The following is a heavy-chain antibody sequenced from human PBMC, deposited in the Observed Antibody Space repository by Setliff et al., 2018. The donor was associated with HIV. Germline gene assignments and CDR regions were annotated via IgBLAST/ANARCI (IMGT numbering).Heavy chain of an antibody. CDR2: IHPGNDNR. CDR1: GYTFNSYL. Sequence: ASVKVSCKASGYTFNSYLVYWVRQAPGQRLEWMGWIHPGNDNREYSQRFQGRLTMTRDTSASMVYMELNSLTSEDTAVYFCARFSSVYAAINNWGPGTLVTVSS. CDR3: ARFSSVYAAINN. J-gene: IGHJ4*02. D-gene: IGHD2-2*01. V-gene: IGHV1-3*01.